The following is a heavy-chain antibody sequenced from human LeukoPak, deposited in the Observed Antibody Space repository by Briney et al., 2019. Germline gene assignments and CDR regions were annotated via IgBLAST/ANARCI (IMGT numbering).Heavy chain of an antibody. CDR3: ARDDSNYFELYYMDV. D-gene: IGHD4-11*01. CDR1: TFSISIYS. J-gene: IGHJ6*03. Sequence: PGGSLRLSCAASTFSISIYSMNWVRRAPGKGPEWVSYISSSSSTIYYADSVKGRFTISRDNAKNSLYLQMNSLRAEDTAVYYCARDDSNYFELYYMDVWGKGTTVTVSS. CDR2: ISSSSSTI. V-gene: IGHV3-48*01.